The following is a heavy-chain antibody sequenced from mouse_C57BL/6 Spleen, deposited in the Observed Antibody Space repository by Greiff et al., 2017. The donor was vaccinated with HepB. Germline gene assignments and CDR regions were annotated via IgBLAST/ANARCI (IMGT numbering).Heavy chain of an antibody. CDR1: GFTFSSYA. V-gene: IGHV5-9-1*02. J-gene: IGHJ1*03. Sequence: EVQLVESGEGLVKPGGSLKLSCAASGFTFSSYAMSWVRQTPEKRLEWVAYISSGGDYIYYADTVKGRFTISRDNARNTLYLQMSSLKSEDTAMYYCTRDFHYGSSYGWYFDVWGTGTTVTVSS. CDR3: TRDFHYGSSYGWYFDV. CDR2: ISSGGDYI. D-gene: IGHD1-1*01.